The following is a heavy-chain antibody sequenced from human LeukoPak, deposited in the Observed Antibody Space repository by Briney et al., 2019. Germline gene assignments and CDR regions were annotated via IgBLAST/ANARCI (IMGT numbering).Heavy chain of an antibody. CDR2: VQYDGSNK. D-gene: IGHD3-3*01. J-gene: IGHJ4*02. Sequence: GGSLRLSCAASGFTFSTYDMHWVRQAPGKGLEWVAFVQYDGSNKYYADSVKGRFTISRDNSKNTLYLQMNSLRVEDTATYYCARLGVALDYWGQGTLVIVSS. CDR1: GFTFSTYD. V-gene: IGHV3-30*02. CDR3: ARLGVALDY.